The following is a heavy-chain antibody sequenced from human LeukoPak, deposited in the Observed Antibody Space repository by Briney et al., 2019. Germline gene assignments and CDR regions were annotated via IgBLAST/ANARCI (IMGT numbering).Heavy chain of an antibody. V-gene: IGHV3-66*02. Sequence: GSLRLSCAVSGFTVSSNYMSWVRQAPGKGLEWVSVIYSGGSTYYADSVKGRFTISRDNSKNTLYLQMNSLRAEDTAVYYCAREVPGGSDAFDFWGQGTMVTVSS. CDR3: AREVPGGSDAFDF. CDR2: IYSGGST. CDR1: GFTVSSNY. D-gene: IGHD3-16*01. J-gene: IGHJ3*01.